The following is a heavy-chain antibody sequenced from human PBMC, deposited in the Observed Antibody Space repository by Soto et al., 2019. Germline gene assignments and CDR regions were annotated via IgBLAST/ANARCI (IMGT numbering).Heavy chain of an antibody. V-gene: IGHV5-51*01. Sequence: GESLKISCKGSGYSFTSYWIGWVRQMPGKGLEWMGIIYPGDSDTRYSPSFQGQVTISADKSISTAYLQWSSLKASDTAMYYCARHMGYCTNGVCPLYYYYGMDVWGQGTTVTSP. D-gene: IGHD2-8*01. CDR3: ARHMGYCTNGVCPLYYYYGMDV. J-gene: IGHJ6*02. CDR1: GYSFTSYW. CDR2: IYPGDSDT.